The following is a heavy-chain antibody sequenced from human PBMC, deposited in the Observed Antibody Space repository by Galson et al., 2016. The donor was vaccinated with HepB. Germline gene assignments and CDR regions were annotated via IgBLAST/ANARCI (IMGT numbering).Heavy chain of an antibody. V-gene: IGHV2-5*02. D-gene: IGHD6-6*01. CDR2: IYWEDAK. Sequence: LVKPTQTVTLTCTFSGFSVNTNGVGVGWLRPPPGKALEWLALIYWEDAKRYSPSLTTRLTITRDTSKNQVFLTMTNMDPVGSATYYCAHRRVASRPFDYWGQGILVTVSS. J-gene: IGHJ4*02. CDR1: GFSVNTNGVG. CDR3: AHRRVASRPFDY.